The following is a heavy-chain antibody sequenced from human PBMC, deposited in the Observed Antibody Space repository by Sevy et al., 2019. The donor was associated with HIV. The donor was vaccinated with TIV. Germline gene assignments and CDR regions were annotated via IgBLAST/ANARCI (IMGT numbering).Heavy chain of an antibody. V-gene: IGHV3-15*01. J-gene: IGHJ4*02. CDR3: ATAPGYYDSNPFDY. CDR2: IKSKIDGETT. CDR1: GFTFSNAW. D-gene: IGHD3-22*01. Sequence: GGSLRLSCAVSGFTFSNAWMNWVRQAPGTGLQWVGLIKSKIDGETTDYAAPVKGRFTISRDDSKNTVYLQMNSLKTEDTAVYYCATAPGYYDSNPFDYWGPGTLVTVSS.